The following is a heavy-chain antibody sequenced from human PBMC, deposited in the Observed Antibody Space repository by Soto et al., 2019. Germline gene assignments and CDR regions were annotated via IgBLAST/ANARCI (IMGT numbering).Heavy chain of an antibody. J-gene: IGHJ4*02. V-gene: IGHV4-30-4*01. Sequence: QVQLQESGPGLVKPSQTLSLTCTVSGGSISSGDYSWSWIRQPPGKGLEWIGYIYYSGSTYYNPSLKSRMTISVDTSKNQFSLKLTSVTAADTAVYYCARWLGYGPHFDYWGQGTLVTVSS. CDR2: IYYSGST. CDR1: GGSISSGDYS. D-gene: IGHD5-12*01. CDR3: ARWLGYGPHFDY.